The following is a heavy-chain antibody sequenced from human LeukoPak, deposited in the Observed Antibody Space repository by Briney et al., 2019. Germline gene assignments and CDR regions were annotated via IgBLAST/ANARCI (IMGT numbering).Heavy chain of an antibody. Sequence: GGSLRLSCAASGFTVSSNYMSWVRQAPGKGLEWVSVIYSGGSTYYADSVKGRFTISRDNSKNTLYLQMNSLRAEDTAVYYCARGCYYGSGSYYKYFDYWGQGTLVTVSS. V-gene: IGHV3-66*01. J-gene: IGHJ4*02. D-gene: IGHD3-10*01. CDR2: IYSGGST. CDR3: ARGCYYGSGSYYKYFDY. CDR1: GFTVSSNY.